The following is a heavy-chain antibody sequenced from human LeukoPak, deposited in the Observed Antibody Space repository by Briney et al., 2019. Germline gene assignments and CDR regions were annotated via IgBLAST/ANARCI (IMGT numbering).Heavy chain of an antibody. V-gene: IGHV3-23*01. Sequence: GGSLRLSCAASGFTFSNYVMSWVRQAPGKGLEWVSAISGSGGSTYYADSVKGRFTISRDNSKNTLYLQMNSLRAEDTAVYYCAKDQFPYYDFWSGYYHWGQGTLVTVSS. CDR3: AKDQFPYYDFWSGYYH. CDR1: GFTFSNYV. J-gene: IGHJ5*02. CDR2: ISGSGGST. D-gene: IGHD3-3*01.